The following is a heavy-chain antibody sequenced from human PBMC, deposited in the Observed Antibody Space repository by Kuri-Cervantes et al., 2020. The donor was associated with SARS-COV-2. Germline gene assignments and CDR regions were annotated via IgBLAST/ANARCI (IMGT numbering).Heavy chain of an antibody. J-gene: IGHJ6*03. Sequence: GGSLRLSCAASGFTFSSYWMSWVRQAPGKGLEWVANIKQDGSEKYYVDSVKGRFTISRDNAKNSLYPQMNSLRAEDTAVYYCARDEGSYYYYMDVWGKGTTVTVSS. CDR2: IKQDGSEK. D-gene: IGHD3-10*01. CDR3: ARDEGSYYYYMDV. CDR1: GFTFSSYW. V-gene: IGHV3-7*01.